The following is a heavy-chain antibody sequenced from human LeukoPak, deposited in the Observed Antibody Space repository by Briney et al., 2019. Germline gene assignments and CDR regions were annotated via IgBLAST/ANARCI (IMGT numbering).Heavy chain of an antibody. J-gene: IGHJ6*03. D-gene: IGHD1-26*01. CDR2: IKQDESEK. V-gene: IGHV3-7*01. CDR1: GFTFSSYW. Sequence: PGGSLRLSCTASGFTFSSYWMSRVRQAPGKGLEWVANIKQDESEKFYVDSVKGRFTISRDNAKNSLYLQMNSLRAEDTAVYYCARKGGATTYGYYYYYMDVWGKGTTVTISS. CDR3: ARKGGATTYGYYYYYMDV.